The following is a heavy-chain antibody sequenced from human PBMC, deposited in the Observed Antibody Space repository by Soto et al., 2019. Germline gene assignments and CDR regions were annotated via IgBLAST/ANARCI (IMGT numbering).Heavy chain of an antibody. Sequence: GGSLRLSCTASGFTFSSYSMNWFRQAPGKGLEWVSYISSSSSTIYYADSVKGRFTISRDNAKNSLYLQMNRLRAEDTAVYYCARDQFYYYDIRGRTLIAFEFWGEAIMITVAS. CDR1: GFTFSSYS. J-gene: IGHJ3*01. CDR2: ISSSSSTI. CDR3: ARDQFYYYDIRGRTLIAFEF. V-gene: IGHV3-48*01. D-gene: IGHD3-22*01.